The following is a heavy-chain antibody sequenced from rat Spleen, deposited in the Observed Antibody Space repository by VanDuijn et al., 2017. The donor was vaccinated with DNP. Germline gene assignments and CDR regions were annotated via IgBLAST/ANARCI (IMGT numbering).Heavy chain of an antibody. Sequence: EVQLVESGGGLVQPGRSMKLSCAASGFTFSNYDMAWVRQAPTKGLEWVASISYDGRSTYYRDSVKGRFSISRDKAKSTLYLQMDSLRCEDTATYYCARQVWAFDYWGQGVMVTVSS. CDR2: ISYDGRST. J-gene: IGHJ2*01. V-gene: IGHV5-25*01. CDR1: GFTFSNYD. CDR3: ARQVWAFDY. D-gene: IGHD1-7*01.